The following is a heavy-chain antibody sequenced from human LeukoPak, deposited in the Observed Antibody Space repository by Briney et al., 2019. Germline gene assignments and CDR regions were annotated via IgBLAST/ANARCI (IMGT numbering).Heavy chain of an antibody. CDR3: ARKRSGSYSSRLGFNWFDP. Sequence: ASVKVSCKASGYTFTSYDINWVRQATRQGLEWMGWMSPNSGNTGYAQKFQGRVTMTRNTSISTAYMELSSLRSEDTAVYYCARKRSGSYSSRLGFNWFDPWGQGTLVTVSS. CDR1: GYTFTSYD. CDR2: MSPNSGNT. D-gene: IGHD1-26*01. V-gene: IGHV1-8*01. J-gene: IGHJ5*02.